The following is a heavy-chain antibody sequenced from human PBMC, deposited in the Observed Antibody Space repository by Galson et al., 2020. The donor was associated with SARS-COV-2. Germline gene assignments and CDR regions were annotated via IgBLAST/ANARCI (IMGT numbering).Heavy chain of an antibody. J-gene: IGHJ6*02. CDR1: GFTFSSYW. Sequence: GESLKISCAASGFTFSSYWMSWVRQAPGKGLEWVANIKQDGSEKYYVDSVKGRFTISRDNAKNSLYLQMNSLRAEDTAVYYCASDLSAAYYYYGMDVWGQGTTVTVSS. D-gene: IGHD3-16*01. CDR3: ASDLSAAYYYYGMDV. CDR2: IKQDGSEK. V-gene: IGHV3-7*01.